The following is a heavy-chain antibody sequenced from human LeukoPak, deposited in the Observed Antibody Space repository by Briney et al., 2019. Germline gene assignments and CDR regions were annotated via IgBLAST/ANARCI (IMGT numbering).Heavy chain of an antibody. Sequence: GGSLRLSCAASGFTFSSYAMHWVRQAPGKGLEWVAVISYDGSNKYYADSVEGRFTISRDNSKNTLYLQMNSLRAEDTAVYYCARVIVGASGDYFDYWGQGTLVTVSS. V-gene: IGHV3-30*01. CDR1: GFTFSSYA. CDR3: ARVIVGASGDYFDY. D-gene: IGHD1-26*01. J-gene: IGHJ4*02. CDR2: ISYDGSNK.